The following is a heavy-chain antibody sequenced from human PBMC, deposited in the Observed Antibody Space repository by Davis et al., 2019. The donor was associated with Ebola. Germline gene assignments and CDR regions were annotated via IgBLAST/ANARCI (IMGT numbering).Heavy chain of an antibody. V-gene: IGHV3-53*05. CDR1: GFTVSSNY. CDR2: IYSGGST. CDR3: AKASGYYYYYYYMDV. Sequence: GESLKISCAASGFTVSSNYMSWVRQAPGKGLEWVSVIYSGGSTYYADSVKGRFTISRDNSKNTLYLQMNSLRAEDTAVYYCAKASGYYYYYYYMDVWGKGTTVTVSS. D-gene: IGHD3-22*01. J-gene: IGHJ6*03.